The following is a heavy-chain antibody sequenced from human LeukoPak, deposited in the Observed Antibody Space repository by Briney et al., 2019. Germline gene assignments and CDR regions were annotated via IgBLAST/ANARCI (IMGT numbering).Heavy chain of an antibody. CDR3: ARQLADFWSGYSWFDP. J-gene: IGHJ5*02. CDR1: GGSISSYC. V-gene: IGHV4-4*09. Sequence: SETLSLTCTVSGGSISSYCWSWIRQPPGKGLEWIGYIYTSGSTNYNPSLKSRVTISVDTSKNQFSLKLSSVTAADTAVYYCARQLADFWSGYSWFDPWGQGTLVTVSS. CDR2: IYTSGST. D-gene: IGHD3-3*01.